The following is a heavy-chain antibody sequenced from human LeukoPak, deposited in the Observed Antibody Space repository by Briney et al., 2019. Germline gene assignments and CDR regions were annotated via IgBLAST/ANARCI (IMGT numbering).Heavy chain of an antibody. J-gene: IGHJ4*02. CDR3: ARDPSGSGWSLNN. D-gene: IGHD6-19*01. CDR1: GFNFGSDA. CDR2: IWYDGSND. V-gene: IGHV3-33*01. Sequence: PGGSLRLSCTASGFNFGSDAMHWVRQAPGKGLEWVAFIWYDGSNDHYADSVKGRFTISRDNSKNTVCLRMNSLRVEDTAVYYCARDPSGSGWSLNNWGQGTLVTVSS.